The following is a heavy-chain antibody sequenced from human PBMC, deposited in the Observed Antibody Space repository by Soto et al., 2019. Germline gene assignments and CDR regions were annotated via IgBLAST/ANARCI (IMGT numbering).Heavy chain of an antibody. CDR2: IYYSGST. V-gene: IGHV4-39*01. Sequence: PSETLSLTCTVSGGSISSTSYYWGWIRQPPGKEPEWIGSIYYSGSTYYNPSLRSRVTIYVDTSNNQFSLNLRSVTAADTAVYYCARHGRWFGESDTSLSQYYFDYWGQGTLVTVSS. D-gene: IGHD3-10*01. CDR1: GGSISSTSYY. CDR3: ARHGRWFGESDTSLSQYYFDY. J-gene: IGHJ4*02.